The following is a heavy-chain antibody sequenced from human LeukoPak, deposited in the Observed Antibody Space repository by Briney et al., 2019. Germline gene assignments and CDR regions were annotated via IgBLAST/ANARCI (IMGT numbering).Heavy chain of an antibody. D-gene: IGHD4-17*01. Sequence: GGSLRLSCAASGFTFSSYSMNWVRQAPGKGLEWVSSISSSSSYIYYADSVKGRFTISRDNAKNSLYLQMNSLRAEDTAVYYCARDAGYGDHIFDYWGQGTLVTVSS. CDR2: ISSSSSYI. CDR1: GFTFSSYS. V-gene: IGHV3-21*01. CDR3: ARDAGYGDHIFDY. J-gene: IGHJ4*02.